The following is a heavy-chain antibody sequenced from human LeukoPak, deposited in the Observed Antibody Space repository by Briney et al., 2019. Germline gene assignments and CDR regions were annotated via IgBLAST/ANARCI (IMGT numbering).Heavy chain of an antibody. Sequence: PPETLSLTCTVSGGSISSYYWSWIRQPPGKGLEWIGYIYYSGSTNYNPSLKSRVTISVDTSKNQFSLKLSSVTAADTAVYYCARLTSYYGMDVWGQGTTVTVSS. V-gene: IGHV4-59*08. CDR2: IYYSGST. CDR1: GGSISSYY. CDR3: ARLTSYYGMDV. J-gene: IGHJ6*02.